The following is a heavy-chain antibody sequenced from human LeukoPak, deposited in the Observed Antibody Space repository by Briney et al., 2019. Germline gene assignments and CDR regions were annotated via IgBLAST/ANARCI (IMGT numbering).Heavy chain of an antibody. CDR1: GFTFSSYA. CDR2: ISGSGGST. D-gene: IGHD3-3*01. Sequence: GGSLRLSCAASGFTFSSYAMSWVRQAPGKGLEWVSAISGSGGSTYYADSVKGRFTISGDNSKNTLYLQMNSLRAEDTAVYYCAKDDYDFWSGYSYWGQGTLVTVSS. J-gene: IGHJ4*02. CDR3: AKDDYDFWSGYSY. V-gene: IGHV3-23*01.